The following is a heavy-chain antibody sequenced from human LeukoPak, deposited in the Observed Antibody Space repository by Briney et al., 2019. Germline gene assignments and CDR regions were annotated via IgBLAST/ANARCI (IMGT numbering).Heavy chain of an antibody. J-gene: IGHJ4*02. CDR3: ATSANYGDNSGYFDY. CDR1: GGSISSNSYY. CDR2: IYYSGST. V-gene: IGHV4-39*01. Sequence: SSETLSLTCTVSGGSISSNSYYWGWIRQPPGQGLEWIGSIYYSGSTYYNPSLKSRVAISVDTSKNQFSLKLSSVTAADTAVYYVATSANYGDNSGYFDYWGQETRVTVSS. D-gene: IGHD4-23*01.